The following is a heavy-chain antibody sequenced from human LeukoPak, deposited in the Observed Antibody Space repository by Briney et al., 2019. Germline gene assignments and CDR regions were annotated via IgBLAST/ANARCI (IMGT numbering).Heavy chain of an antibody. V-gene: IGHV4-59*01. D-gene: IGHD2-15*01. J-gene: IGHJ4*02. Sequence: PSETLSLTCTVSGGSISSYYWSWIRQPPGKGLESIGYIYYSGNTNYSPSLKSRVTISVDTSKNRFSLTLTSVTAADTAVYYCARGGWSLDYWGQGTLVTVSS. CDR3: ARGGWSLDY. CDR1: GGSISSYY. CDR2: IYYSGNT.